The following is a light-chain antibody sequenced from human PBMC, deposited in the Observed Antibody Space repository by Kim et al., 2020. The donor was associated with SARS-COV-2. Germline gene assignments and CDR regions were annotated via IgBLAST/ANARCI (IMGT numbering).Light chain of an antibody. CDR2: KAS. V-gene: IGKV1-5*03. Sequence: ASVGDRVTITCRASRTISTWLAWYQQKPGKAPKLLLYKASILESGVPSRFSGSGSGTEFTLTISSLQPDDFATYYCQQYNSYSGTFGQGTKVDIK. CDR3: QQYNSYSGT. CDR1: RTISTW. J-gene: IGKJ1*01.